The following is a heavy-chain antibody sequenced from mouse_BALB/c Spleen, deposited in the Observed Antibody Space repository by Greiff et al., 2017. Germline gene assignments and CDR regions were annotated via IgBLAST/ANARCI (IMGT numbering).Heavy chain of an antibody. J-gene: IGHJ4*01. CDR1: GFSLTSYG. V-gene: IGHV2-9*02. CDR3: ARDLGIGYYDYDTGYYAMDY. D-gene: IGHD2-4*01. Sequence: VKLMESGPGLVAPSQSLSITCTVSGFSLTSYGVHWVRQPPGKGLEWLGVIWAGGSTNYNSALMSRLSISKDNSKSQVFLKMNSLQTDDTAMYYCARDLGIGYYDYDTGYYAMDYWGQGTSVTVSS. CDR2: IWAGGST.